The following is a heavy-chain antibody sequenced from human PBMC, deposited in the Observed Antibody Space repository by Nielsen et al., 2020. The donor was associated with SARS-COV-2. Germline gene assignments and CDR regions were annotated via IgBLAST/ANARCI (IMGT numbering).Heavy chain of an antibody. D-gene: IGHD3-22*01. Sequence: ASVKVSCKASGYTFTSYDINWVRQATGQGLEWMGWMNPNSGNTGYAQKFQGRVTMTRNTSISTAYMELSSLRSEDTAVHYCARAPYDSTWFDPWGQGTLVTVSS. J-gene: IGHJ5*02. CDR1: GYTFTSYD. CDR3: ARAPYDSTWFDP. V-gene: IGHV1-8*01. CDR2: MNPNSGNT.